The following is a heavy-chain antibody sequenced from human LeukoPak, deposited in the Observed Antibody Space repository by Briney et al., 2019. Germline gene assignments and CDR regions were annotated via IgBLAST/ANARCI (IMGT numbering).Heavy chain of an antibody. D-gene: IGHD5-12*01. CDR1: GFTFSSYW. J-gene: IGHJ4*02. CDR3: ARESVATITDQSFLFDY. V-gene: IGHV3-7*01. CDR2: IKQDGSEK. Sequence: GGSLRLSCAASGFTFSSYWMSWVRQAPGKGLEWVANIKQDGSEKYYVDFVKGRFTISRDNAKNSLYLQMNSLRAEDTAVYYCARESVATITDQSFLFDYWGQGTLVTVSS.